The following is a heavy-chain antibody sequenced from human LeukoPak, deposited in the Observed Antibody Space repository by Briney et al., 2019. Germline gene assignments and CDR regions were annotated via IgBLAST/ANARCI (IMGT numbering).Heavy chain of an antibody. CDR1: GFTFTNAW. V-gene: IGHV3-15*07. CDR3: STLTSRGLSDS. D-gene: IGHD1-20*01. CDR2: IKSKADGETI. J-gene: IGHJ4*02. Sequence: GGSLRLSCAASGFTFTNAWMNWVRQAPGKGLEWVDRIKSKADGETIDYAAPVKGRFTFSRDDSKNMLYLQMNSLKSEDTAVYYCSTLTSRGLSDSWGQGTLVTVSS.